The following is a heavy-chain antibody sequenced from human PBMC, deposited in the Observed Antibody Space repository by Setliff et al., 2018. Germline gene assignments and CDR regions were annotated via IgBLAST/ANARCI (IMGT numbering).Heavy chain of an antibody. Sequence: SETLSLTCAVSGDSISSGNWWSWVRQTPGKGLEWIGFIYHDGNPKFNPSVNYNPSLKSRVTMSIDKSKNQFSLNLRSVTAADTAVYYCARTFTGRYFDLWGRGTLVTVSS. CDR1: GDSISSGNW. CDR3: ARTFTGRYFDL. J-gene: IGHJ2*01. CDR2: IYHDGNP. V-gene: IGHV4-28*01.